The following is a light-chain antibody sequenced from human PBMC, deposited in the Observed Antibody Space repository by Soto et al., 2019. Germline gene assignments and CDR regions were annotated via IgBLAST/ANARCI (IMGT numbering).Light chain of an antibody. CDR1: QSVSSSY. Sequence: EIVLTQSPGTLSLSPGERATLSCRASQSVSSSYLAWYQQKPGQAPRLLIYGASSRATGIPDRFICSGSGTDFTLTISRLEPEDFAVYYCPQYGSSPQTFGQGTKVEIK. CDR3: PQYGSSPQT. J-gene: IGKJ1*01. CDR2: GAS. V-gene: IGKV3-20*01.